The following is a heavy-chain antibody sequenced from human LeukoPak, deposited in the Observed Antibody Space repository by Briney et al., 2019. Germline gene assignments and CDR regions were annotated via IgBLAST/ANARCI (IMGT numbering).Heavy chain of an antibody. CDR2: IYNSGDT. V-gene: IGHV4-59*01. J-gene: IGHJ6*02. CDR3: ASGRAGNYYYYYGMDV. Sequence: SETLSLTCSVSGGFFSTYYWSWIRQPPGKGLEWIGYIYNSGDTKYNPSLKSRLTISVDTSKNQFSLHLSSVTSADTAVYYCASGRAGNYYYYYGMDVWGPGTTVTVPS. CDR1: GGFFSTYY. D-gene: IGHD6-19*01.